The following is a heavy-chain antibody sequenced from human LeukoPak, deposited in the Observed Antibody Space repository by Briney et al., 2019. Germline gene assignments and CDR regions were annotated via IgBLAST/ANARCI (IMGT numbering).Heavy chain of an antibody. Sequence: ASVKVSCKASGYTFTSYGISWVRQAPGQGLEWMGWIGAYNGNTNYAQKLQGRVTMTTDTSTSTAYMELRNLRSDDTAVYYCARVDGDGLVVPAANPTIDYWGQGTLVTVSS. J-gene: IGHJ4*02. D-gene: IGHD2-2*01. V-gene: IGHV1-18*01. CDR1: GYTFTSYG. CDR3: ARVDGDGLVVPAANPTIDY. CDR2: IGAYNGNT.